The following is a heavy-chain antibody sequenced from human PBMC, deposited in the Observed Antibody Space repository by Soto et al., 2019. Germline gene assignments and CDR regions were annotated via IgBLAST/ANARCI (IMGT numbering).Heavy chain of an antibody. CDR1: GFTFSNAW. D-gene: IGHD2-15*01. J-gene: IGHJ4*02. CDR3: TTGVVVPWSFDY. CDR2: IKSKTDGGTT. V-gene: IGHV3-15*01. Sequence: PGGSLRLSCAASGFTFSNAWMSGVRQAPGKGLEWVGRIKSKTDGGTTDYAAPVKGRFTISRDDSKNTLYLQMNSLKTEDTAVYYCTTGVVVPWSFDYWGQGTLVTVSS.